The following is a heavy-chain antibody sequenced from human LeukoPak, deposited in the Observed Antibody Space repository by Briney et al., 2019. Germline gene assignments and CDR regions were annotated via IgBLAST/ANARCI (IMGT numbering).Heavy chain of an antibody. CDR2: IDPKTGGT. CDR1: GYTFSNFY. CDR3: ARVFRSSGNMCYKRSPDFDP. Sequence: ASMNVSCKASGYTFSNFYMHWLRQVPGHGPEWMGWIDPKTGGTKYAQKFQGRISVTADTSISTAYIQLTRLTSDDTAVYYCARVFRSSGNMCYKRSPDFDPWGQGTLIIVSS. D-gene: IGHD3-22*01. J-gene: IGHJ5*02. V-gene: IGHV1-2*02.